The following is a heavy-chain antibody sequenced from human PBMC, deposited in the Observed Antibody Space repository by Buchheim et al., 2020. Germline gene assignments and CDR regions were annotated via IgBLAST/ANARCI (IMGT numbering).Heavy chain of an antibody. CDR1: GFTFSNYE. CDR3: ARGRSSSWFNWFDP. D-gene: IGHD6-13*01. J-gene: IGHJ5*02. Sequence: EVQLVESGGGLVQPGGSLRLSCAASGFTFSNYEMKWVRQAPGKGLEWVSYISSRATAIYYADSMKGRFTISRDNAKNSLYLQMNSLRAEDTAVYYCARGRSSSWFNWFDPWGQGTL. CDR2: ISSRATAI. V-gene: IGHV3-48*03.